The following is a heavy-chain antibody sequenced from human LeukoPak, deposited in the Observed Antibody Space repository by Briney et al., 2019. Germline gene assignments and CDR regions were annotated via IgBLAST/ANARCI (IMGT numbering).Heavy chain of an antibody. Sequence: PSETLSLTCTVSGGSISSYYWSWIRQPPGKGLEWIGCIYYSGSTNYNPSLKSRVTISVDTSKNQFSLKLSSVTAADTAVYYCARGRDGYNYYNNWGQGTLVTVSS. D-gene: IGHD5-24*01. CDR3: ARGRDGYNYYNN. CDR1: GGSISSYY. CDR2: IYYSGST. J-gene: IGHJ4*02. V-gene: IGHV4-59*08.